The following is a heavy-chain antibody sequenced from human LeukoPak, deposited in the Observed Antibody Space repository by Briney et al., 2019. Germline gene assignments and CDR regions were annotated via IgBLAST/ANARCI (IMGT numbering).Heavy chain of an antibody. CDR1: GGSISGYY. CDR2: VSYSGST. CDR3: AKLWYLTDY. Sequence: PSETLSLTCTVSGGSISGYYWSWIRQPPGKGLEWIGYVSYSGSTNYNPSLKSRVTISVDTSKNQVSLKLRSVTAADTAVYYCAKLWYLTDYWGQGTLVTVSS. D-gene: IGHD6-13*01. V-gene: IGHV4-59*03. J-gene: IGHJ4*02.